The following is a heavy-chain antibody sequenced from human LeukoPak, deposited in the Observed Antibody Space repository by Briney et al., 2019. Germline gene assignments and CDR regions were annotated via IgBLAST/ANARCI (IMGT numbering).Heavy chain of an antibody. CDR2: ISGSGSSP. Sequence: GGSLRLSCAASGFTFSSHWMHWVRQAPGKGLEWVSAISGSGSSPYYADSVKGRFTISRDNSKNTLYLQMNSLRAEDTAVYYCAKEDMVRGAPFAYWGQGILVTVSS. CDR1: GFTFSSHW. V-gene: IGHV3-23*01. CDR3: AKEDMVRGAPFAY. J-gene: IGHJ4*02. D-gene: IGHD3-10*01.